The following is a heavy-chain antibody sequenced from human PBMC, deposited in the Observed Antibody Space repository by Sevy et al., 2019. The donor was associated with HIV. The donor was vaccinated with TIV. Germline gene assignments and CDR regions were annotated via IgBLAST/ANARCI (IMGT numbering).Heavy chain of an antibody. J-gene: IGHJ6*02. CDR2: IFSGGST. V-gene: IGHV3-53*01. Sequence: GESLKISCAVSGFTVSSNYMTWVRQAPGKGLEWVSVIFSGGSTYYADSVKGRFTISRDNSRNTLSLQMNSLRAEDTAVYYCARGMILEGSWCGMDVWGQGTTVTVS. CDR3: ARGMILEGSWCGMDV. D-gene: IGHD3-3*01. CDR1: GFTVSSNY.